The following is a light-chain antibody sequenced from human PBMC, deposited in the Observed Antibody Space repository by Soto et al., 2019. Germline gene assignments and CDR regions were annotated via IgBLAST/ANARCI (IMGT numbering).Light chain of an antibody. J-gene: IGKJ2*01. CDR1: QSVSTD. V-gene: IGKV3D-15*01. CDR3: QQYNNWPFT. CDR2: GAS. Sequence: EIVMTQSPVTLSVSPGERATLSCRASQSVSTDLAWYQQKPGQAPRLLIYGASTRATGIPATFSGSGSGTDFTLSISSLQSADFAVYYCQQYNNWPFTFGQGTKLEIK.